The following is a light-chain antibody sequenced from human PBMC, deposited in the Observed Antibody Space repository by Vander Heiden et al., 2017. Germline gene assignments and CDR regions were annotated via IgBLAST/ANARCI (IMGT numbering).Light chain of an antibody. V-gene: IGLV2-14*01. CDR2: EVS. J-gene: IGLJ2*01. CDR3: SSYTSSSTLEV. CDR1: SSDVGGYND. Sequence: QSALTQPASVSGSPGQSLTISCTGTSSDVGGYNDVSWYQQHPGKAPKLMIYEVSNRPSGVSNRFSGSKSGNTASLTISGLQAEDEADYYCSSYTSSSTLEVFGGGTKLTVL.